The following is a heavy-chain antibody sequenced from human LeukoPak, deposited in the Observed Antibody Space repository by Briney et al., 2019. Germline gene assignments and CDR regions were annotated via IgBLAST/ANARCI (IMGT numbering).Heavy chain of an antibody. CDR3: ARGVDIGSSWYKPYYYYYYGMDV. CDR1: GGTFSSYA. CDR2: IIPIFGTA. Sequence: GSSVKVSCKASGGTFSSYAISWVRQAPGQGLEWMGGIIPIFGTANYAQKFQGRVTITADESTSTAYMELSSLRSEDTAVYYCARGVDIGSSWYKPYYYYYYGMDVWGQGTTVTVSS. D-gene: IGHD6-13*01. V-gene: IGHV1-69*01. J-gene: IGHJ6*02.